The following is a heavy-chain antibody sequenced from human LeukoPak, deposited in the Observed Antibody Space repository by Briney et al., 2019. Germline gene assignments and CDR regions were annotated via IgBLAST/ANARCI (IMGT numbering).Heavy chain of an antibody. CDR2: TWYDGSNK. Sequence: GGSLRLSCAASGFTFSSYGMHWVRQAPGKGLEWVAVTWYDGSNKYYADSVKGRFTISRDNSKNTLYLQMNSLRAEDTAVYYCARGRITMVRGVIRGYYFDYWGQGTLVTVSS. CDR1: GFTFSSYG. CDR3: ARGRITMVRGVIRGYYFDY. D-gene: IGHD3-10*01. V-gene: IGHV3-33*01. J-gene: IGHJ4*02.